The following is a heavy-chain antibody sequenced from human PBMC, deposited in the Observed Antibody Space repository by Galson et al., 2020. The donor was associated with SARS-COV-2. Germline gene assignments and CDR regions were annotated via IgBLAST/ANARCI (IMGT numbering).Heavy chain of an antibody. Sequence: SLKISCAASGFTFDDYAMHWVRQAPGKGLEWVSGISWKSGSIAYADSVKGRFAISIDNAKNSLYLQMNSLRAEDTALYYCAKDMSPRWELLSFDYWGQGTLVTVSS. CDR3: AKDMSPRWELLSFDY. CDR2: ISWKSGSI. D-gene: IGHD1-26*01. CDR1: GFTFDDYA. V-gene: IGHV3-9*01. J-gene: IGHJ4*02.